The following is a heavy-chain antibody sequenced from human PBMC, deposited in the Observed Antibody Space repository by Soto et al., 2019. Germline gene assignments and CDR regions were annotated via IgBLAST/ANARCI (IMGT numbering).Heavy chain of an antibody. J-gene: IGHJ4*02. CDR2: ISYDGSNK. D-gene: IGHD3-16*02. Sequence: HPGGSLRLSCAASGFTFSSYGMHWVRQAPGKGLEWVAVISYDGSNKYYADSVKGRFTISRDNSKNTLYLQMNSLRAEDTAVYYCAKDLFPLNAGHISLDYWGQGTLVTVSS. CDR1: GFTFSSYG. CDR3: AKDLFPLNAGHISLDY. V-gene: IGHV3-30*18.